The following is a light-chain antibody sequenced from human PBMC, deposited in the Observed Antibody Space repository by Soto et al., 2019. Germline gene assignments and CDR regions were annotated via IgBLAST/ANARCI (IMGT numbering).Light chain of an antibody. CDR1: QTITTY. CDR3: QQSYNTPRT. Sequence: EIQMTQSHDSLSSSVGDRVIITCRASQTITTYLNWYQQKPGKAPKLLIYAASSLQSGVPSRFSGSGSGTDFTPTISSLQPEDFATYYCQQSYNTPRTFGEGTKVDI. CDR2: AAS. J-gene: IGKJ4*01. V-gene: IGKV1-39*01.